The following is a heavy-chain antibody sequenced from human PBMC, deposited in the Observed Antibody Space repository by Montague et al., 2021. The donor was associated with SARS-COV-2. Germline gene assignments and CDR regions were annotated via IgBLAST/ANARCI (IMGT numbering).Heavy chain of an antibody. D-gene: IGHD6-19*01. V-gene: IGHV3-30*04. CDR1: GFTFTSFS. CDR3: AGAGVQDNGWYLRYFDH. CDR2: ISSDGSNK. Sequence: SLRLSCAASGFTFTSFSIYWVRQAPGKGPEWVAVISSDGSNKYFPDSVRGRFTISRDRSLNTVFLQMNTLRPEDTAVYYCAGAGVQDNGWYLRYFDHWGQGTLVTVSS. J-gene: IGHJ4*03.